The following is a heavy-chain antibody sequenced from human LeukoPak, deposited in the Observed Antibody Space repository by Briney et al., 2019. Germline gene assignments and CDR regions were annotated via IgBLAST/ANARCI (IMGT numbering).Heavy chain of an antibody. CDR1: GASISSYY. Sequence: SETLSLTCTLSGASISSYYWSWIRQPPGKGLEWIGYIYYSGSTNYNPSLKSRVTISVDTSKNQFSLRLSSVTAADTAVYYCARVTGYVMEDYFDYWGQGTLVTVSS. V-gene: IGHV4-59*01. J-gene: IGHJ4*02. D-gene: IGHD6-13*01. CDR3: ARVTGYVMEDYFDY. CDR2: IYYSGST.